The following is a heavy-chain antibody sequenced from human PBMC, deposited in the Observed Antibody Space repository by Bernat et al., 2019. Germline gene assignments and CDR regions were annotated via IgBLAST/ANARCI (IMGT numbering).Heavy chain of an antibody. CDR2: ISAYNGNT. CDR1: GYTFTSYG. J-gene: IGHJ5*02. D-gene: IGHD2-2*01. V-gene: IGHV1-18*01. CDR3: ARDLRYCSSTSCYGIAWFDP. Sequence: QDQLVQSGAEVKKPGASVKVSCKASGYTFTSYGISWVRQAPGQGLEWMGWISAYNGNTNYAQKLQGRVTMTTDTSTSTAYMELRSLRSDDTAVYYCARDLRYCSSTSCYGIAWFDPWGQGTLVTVSS.